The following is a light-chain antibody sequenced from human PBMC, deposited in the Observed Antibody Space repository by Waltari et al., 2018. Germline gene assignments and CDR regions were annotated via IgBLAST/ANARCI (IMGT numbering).Light chain of an antibody. V-gene: IGKV3-15*01. Sequence: EIVMTQSPATLSVSPGERATLSCRASQSVRNNLVWYQQKPGQAPRLLIYGASTRVTGSPARFSGSGSGTEFTFTISSLQSEDFAVYYCQQYNNWPPWTFGQGTKVEIK. J-gene: IGKJ1*01. CDR1: QSVRNN. CDR2: GAS. CDR3: QQYNNWPPWT.